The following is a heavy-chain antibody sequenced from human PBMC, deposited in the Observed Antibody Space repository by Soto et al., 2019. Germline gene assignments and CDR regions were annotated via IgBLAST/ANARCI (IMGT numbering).Heavy chain of an antibody. Sequence: VGSLRLSCAASGFTFSTFALSWVRQAPGKGLEWVSAISGSGDGVDYADSVKGQFTISRDNSKNTLYLQMNSLRVGDTAVYYCAGPGYSSQDYWGQGTLVTVSS. J-gene: IGHJ4*02. CDR2: ISGSGDGV. CDR3: AGPGYSSQDY. CDR1: GFTFSTFA. D-gene: IGHD5-18*01. V-gene: IGHV3-23*01.